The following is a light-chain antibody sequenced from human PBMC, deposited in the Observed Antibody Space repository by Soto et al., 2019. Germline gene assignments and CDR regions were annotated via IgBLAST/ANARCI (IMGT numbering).Light chain of an antibody. CDR3: HQYGRSPTS. CDR1: HDVISNS. Sequence: EIVLTQSPGTLSLSPGERASLSCRASHDVISNSLAWYQKKVGQPPRLLIYAASKRATDIPDRFSGGGSGTDFTLTIDRLESEDFAVYYCHQYGRSPTSFGQGTRVEIK. J-gene: IGKJ1*01. V-gene: IGKV3-20*01. CDR2: AAS.